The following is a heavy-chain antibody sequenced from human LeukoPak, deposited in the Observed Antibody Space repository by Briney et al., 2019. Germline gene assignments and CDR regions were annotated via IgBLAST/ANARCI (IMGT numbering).Heavy chain of an antibody. CDR2: IIPIFGTA. V-gene: IGHV1-69*05. Sequence: SVKVSCKASGGTFSSYAISWVRQAPGQGLEWMGGIIPIFGTANYAQKFQGRVTITTDESTSTAYMELCSLRSEDTAVYYCARGAEAYSSSWLTIDYWGQGTLVTVSS. D-gene: IGHD6-13*01. CDR1: GGTFSSYA. CDR3: ARGAEAYSSSWLTIDY. J-gene: IGHJ4*02.